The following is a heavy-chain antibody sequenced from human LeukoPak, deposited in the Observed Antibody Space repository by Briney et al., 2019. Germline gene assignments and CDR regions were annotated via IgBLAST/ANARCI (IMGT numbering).Heavy chain of an antibody. CDR3: ARDLPHYYDSSGYSDY. CDR2: IIPIFGTA. D-gene: IGHD3-22*01. CDR1: GYTFTGYY. V-gene: IGHV1-69*05. J-gene: IGHJ4*02. Sequence: ASVKVSCKASGYTFTGYYMHWVRQAPGQGLEWMGRIIPIFGTANYAQKFQGRVTITTDESTSTAYMELSSLRSEDTAVYYCARDLPHYYDSSGYSDYWGQGTLVTVSS.